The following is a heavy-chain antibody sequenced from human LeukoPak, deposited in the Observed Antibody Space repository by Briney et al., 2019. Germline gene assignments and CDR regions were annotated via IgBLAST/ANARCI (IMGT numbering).Heavy chain of an antibody. D-gene: IGHD1-26*01. Sequence: GGSLRLSCAASGFTVSSNYMSWVRQAPGKGLEWVSVIYSGGSTYYADSVKGRFTISRDNSKNTLYLQMNSLRAGDTAVYYCARVREQYYYYYYMDVWGKGTTVTVSS. CDR2: IYSGGST. V-gene: IGHV3-53*01. CDR3: ARVREQYYYYYYMDV. J-gene: IGHJ6*03. CDR1: GFTVSSNY.